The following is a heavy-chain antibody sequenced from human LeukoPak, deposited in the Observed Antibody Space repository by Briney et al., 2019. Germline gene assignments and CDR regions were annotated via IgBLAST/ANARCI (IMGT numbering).Heavy chain of an antibody. Sequence: GSSVKVSCKASGGTFSSYAISWVRQAPGQGLEWMGGIIPIFGTANYAQKFQGSVTITTDESTSTAYMELSSLRSEDTAVYYCASAGYCSGGSCYSFDYWGQGTLVTVSS. CDR3: ASAGYCSGGSCYSFDY. J-gene: IGHJ4*02. CDR2: IIPIFGTA. CDR1: GGTFSSYA. D-gene: IGHD2-15*01. V-gene: IGHV1-69*05.